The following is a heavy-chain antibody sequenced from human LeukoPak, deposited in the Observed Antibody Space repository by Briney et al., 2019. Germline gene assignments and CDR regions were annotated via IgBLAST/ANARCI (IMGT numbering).Heavy chain of an antibody. D-gene: IGHD6-19*01. CDR3: ARRETDSSGWNDAFDI. J-gene: IGHJ3*02. CDR2: IYYSGST. Sequence: SETLSLTCTVSGGSISSSSYYWGWIRQPPGKGLEWIGSIYYSGSTYYNPSLKSRVTISVDTSKNQFSLKLSSVTAAGTAVYYCARRETDSSGWNDAFDIWGQGTMVTVSS. V-gene: IGHV4-39*01. CDR1: GGSISSSSYY.